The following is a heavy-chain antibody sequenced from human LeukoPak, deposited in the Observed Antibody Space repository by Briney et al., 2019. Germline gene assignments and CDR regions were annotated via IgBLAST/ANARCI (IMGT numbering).Heavy chain of an antibody. CDR1: GVSISTSRYY. CDR2: IYYTGPT. V-gene: IGHV4-39*01. CDR3: ARGRSPSSLSTYYYYYYMDV. D-gene: IGHD6-6*01. Sequence: SETLSLTCTVSGVSISTSRYYWGWIRQPPGTGLEWIGNIYYTGPTYYNASLESRVTISLDTSKNQFSLKLSSVTAADTAVYYCARGRSPSSLSTYYYYYYMDVWGKGTTVTVSS. J-gene: IGHJ6*03.